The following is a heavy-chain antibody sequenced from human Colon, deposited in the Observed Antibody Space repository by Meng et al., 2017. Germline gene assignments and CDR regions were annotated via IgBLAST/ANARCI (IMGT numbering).Heavy chain of an antibody. CDR2: IRGNSGKI. J-gene: IGHJ4*02. CDR1: GLTFDNYV. D-gene: IGHD6-13*01. CDR3: AKDISTNSGYYYFDY. Sequence: SLKISCAASGLTFDNYVMHWVRQAPGRGLEWVSGIRGNSGKIAYADSVKGRFTISRDSSKNSLYLQMNSLINEDTALYYCAKDISTNSGYYYFDYWGQGTLVTVSS. V-gene: IGHV3-9*01.